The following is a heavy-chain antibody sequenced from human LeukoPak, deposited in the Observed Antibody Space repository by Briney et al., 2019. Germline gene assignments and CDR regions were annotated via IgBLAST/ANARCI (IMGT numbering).Heavy chain of an antibody. V-gene: IGHV4-39*01. CDR3: ARHQCSGTRCYNFYFYGMDV. CDR2: IYYSWST. CDR1: YGSMRGSSYY. Sequence: LQTPSLTPGIIYGSMRGSSYYWDWIRQPPGKRIEWIGTIYYSWSTHYNPSLKSRVTISVDTSKNQFSLKLSSVTAADTAVYYCARHQCSGTRCYNFYFYGMDVWGQGTTVTVSS. D-gene: IGHD2-2*02. J-gene: IGHJ6*02.